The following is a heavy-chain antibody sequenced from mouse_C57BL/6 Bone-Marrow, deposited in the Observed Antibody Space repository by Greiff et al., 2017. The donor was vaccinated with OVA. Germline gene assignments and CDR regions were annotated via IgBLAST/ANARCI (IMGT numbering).Heavy chain of an antibody. J-gene: IGHJ2*01. Sequence: LLESGPELVKPGASVKISCKASGYAFSSSWMNWVKQRPGKGLEWIGRIYPGDGDTNYNGKFKGKATLTADKSSSTAYMQLSSLTSEDSAVYFCACDYDDYFDYWGQGTTLTVSS. D-gene: IGHD2-4*01. CDR3: ACDYDDYFDY. CDR1: GYAFSSSW. V-gene: IGHV1-82*01. CDR2: IYPGDGDT.